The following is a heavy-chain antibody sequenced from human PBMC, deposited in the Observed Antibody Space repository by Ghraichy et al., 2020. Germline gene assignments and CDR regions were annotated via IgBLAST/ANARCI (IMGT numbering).Heavy chain of an antibody. J-gene: IGHJ6*02. CDR3: ARRVTTATIGMDV. CDR2: INTNGAAT. V-gene: IGHV3-23*01. CDR1: GFTFSTYA. D-gene: IGHD4-17*01. Sequence: GGSLRLSCAASGFTFSTYAMSWVRQAPGEGLEWVSVINTNGAATYYADSVKGRFIISRDNSKNTLYMQMNSLRDEDTAVYYCARRVTTATIGMDVWGQGTSVTVSS.